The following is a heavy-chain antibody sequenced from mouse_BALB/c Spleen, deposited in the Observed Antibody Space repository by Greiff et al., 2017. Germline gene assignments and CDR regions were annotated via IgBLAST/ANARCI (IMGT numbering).Heavy chain of an antibody. V-gene: IGHV1-55*01. CDR2: IYPGSGST. CDR1: GYNFTSYW. Sequence: QVQLQQPGAELVKPGTSVKLSCKASGYNFTSYWINWVKLRPGQGLEWIGDIYPGSGSTNYNEKFKSKATLTVDTSSSTAYMQLSSLASEDSALYYCARWENQDHYYAMDYWGQGTSVTVSS. D-gene: IGHD3-2*02. CDR3: ARWENQDHYYAMDY. J-gene: IGHJ4*01.